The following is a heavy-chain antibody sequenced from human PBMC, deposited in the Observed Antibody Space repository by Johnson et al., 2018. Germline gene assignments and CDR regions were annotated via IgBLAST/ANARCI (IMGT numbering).Heavy chain of an antibody. V-gene: IGHV3-21*01. D-gene: IGHD3-22*01. CDR3: ARDLYYDSSGYSPFDY. CDR1: GFTFSRFS. CDR2: ISISSSNI. Sequence: VQLVESGGVVVQPGGSLRLSCAASGFTFSRFSMNWVRQAPGKGLEWVSSISISSSNIYYADSVKGRFSISRDNAKNSLYLQMNSLRAEDTAVYYCARDLYYDSSGYSPFDYWGQGALVTVSS. J-gene: IGHJ4*02.